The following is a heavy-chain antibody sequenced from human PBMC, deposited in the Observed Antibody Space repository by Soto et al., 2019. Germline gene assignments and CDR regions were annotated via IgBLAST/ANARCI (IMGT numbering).Heavy chain of an antibody. CDR1: RFTFNSYW. D-gene: IGHD6-19*01. CDR2: INSDGSST. CDR3: ARCSYSSGCPGRHYYYYYGMDV. V-gene: IGHV3-74*01. J-gene: IGHJ6*02. Sequence: GVSLRLSCAASRFTFNSYWVHWVRQAPGKGLVWVARINSDGSSTSYADCGKCRFTISRDNAKNTLYLQMNNLRAEDTAVYYCARCSYSSGCPGRHYYYYYGMDVWGQGTAVTVS.